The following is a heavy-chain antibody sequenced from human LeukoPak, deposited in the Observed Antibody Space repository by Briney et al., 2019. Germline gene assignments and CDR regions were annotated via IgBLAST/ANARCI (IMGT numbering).Heavy chain of an antibody. CDR3: AKDPPSGSGWVGYFDY. D-gene: IGHD6-25*01. V-gene: IGHV3-23*01. Sequence: GGSLRLSCAASRFSFSSYAMSWVRQAPGKGLEWVSTISGNGDSTYYADSLKGRFTISRDNSKNTLYLQMNSLRADDTAIHYCAKDPPSGSGWVGYFDYWGQGTLVTVSS. CDR2: ISGNGDST. J-gene: IGHJ4*02. CDR1: RFSFSSYA.